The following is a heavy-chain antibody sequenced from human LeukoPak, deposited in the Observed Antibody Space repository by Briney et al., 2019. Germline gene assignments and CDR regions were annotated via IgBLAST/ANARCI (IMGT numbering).Heavy chain of an antibody. Sequence: GGSLRLSCAASGFPFSNYWMSWVRQAPGKGLEWVANIKQDGSEKYYVDSVKGRFTISRDNAKNSLYLQMNSLRAEDTAVYYCARDYVVGATYAFDIWGQGTMVTVSS. CDR3: ARDYVVGATYAFDI. D-gene: IGHD1-26*01. CDR2: IKQDGSEK. V-gene: IGHV3-7*01. J-gene: IGHJ3*02. CDR1: GFPFSNYW.